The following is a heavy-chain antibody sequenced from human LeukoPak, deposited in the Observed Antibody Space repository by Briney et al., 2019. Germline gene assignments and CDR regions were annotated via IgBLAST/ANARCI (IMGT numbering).Heavy chain of an antibody. D-gene: IGHD6-25*01. CDR3: ARDLGSG. CDR1: GVSISSYY. CDR2: IYYSGST. J-gene: IGHJ4*02. V-gene: IGHV4-59*01. Sequence: PSETLSLTCTVSGVSISSYYWSWIRQPPGKGLEWIGYIYYSGSTHYNPSLKSRVTISADTSKNQFSLKLTSVTAADTAVYYCARDLGSGWGQGTLVTVSS.